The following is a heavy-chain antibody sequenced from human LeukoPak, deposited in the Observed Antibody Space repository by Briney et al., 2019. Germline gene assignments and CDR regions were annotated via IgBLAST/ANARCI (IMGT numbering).Heavy chain of an antibody. V-gene: IGHV4-34*01. D-gene: IGHD6-6*01. CDR3: ASIIAARPVDY. Sequence: SETLSLTCAVYGGSFSGYYWSWIRQPPGKGLEWIGEINHSGSTYYNPSLKSRVTISVDTSKNQFSLKLSSVTAADTAVYYCASIIAARPVDYWGQGTLVTVSS. CDR2: INHSGST. CDR1: GGSFSGYY. J-gene: IGHJ4*02.